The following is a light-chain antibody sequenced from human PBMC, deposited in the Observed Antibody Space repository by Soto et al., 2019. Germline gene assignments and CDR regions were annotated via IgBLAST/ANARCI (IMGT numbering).Light chain of an antibody. CDR2: DAS. CDR1: QSVSSY. Sequence: EIVLTQSPATLSLSPGERATLSCRASQSVSSYLAWYQQKPGQAPRLLIYDASNRATGIPARFSGSGSGTDFTLTISSLEPEDFAVYYCQRRSNWPPRTFGQGTRLEIK. CDR3: QRRSNWPPRT. V-gene: IGKV3-11*01. J-gene: IGKJ5*01.